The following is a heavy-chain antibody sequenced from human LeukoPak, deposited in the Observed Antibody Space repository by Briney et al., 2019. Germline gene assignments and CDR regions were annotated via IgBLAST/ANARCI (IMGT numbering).Heavy chain of an antibody. J-gene: IGHJ3*02. CDR1: GFTFSSYG. CDR2: IWYDGSNK. V-gene: IGHV3-33*01. Sequence: PGGSLRLSCAASGFTFSSYGMHWVRQAPGKGLEWVAVIWYDGSNKYYADSVKGRFTISRDNSKNTLYLQMNSLRAEDTAVYYCARDANWGSDAFDIWGQGTMVTVSS. CDR3: ARDANWGSDAFDI. D-gene: IGHD7-27*01.